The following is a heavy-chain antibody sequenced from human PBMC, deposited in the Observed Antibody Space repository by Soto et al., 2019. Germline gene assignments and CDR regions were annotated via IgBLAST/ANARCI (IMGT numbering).Heavy chain of an antibody. CDR2: ISGSGGST. J-gene: IGHJ2*01. V-gene: IGHV3-23*01. CDR1: GFTFSSYA. Sequence: EVQLLESGGGVVQPGGSLRLSCAASGFTFSSYAMSWVRQAPGKGLEWVSAISGSGGSTYYADSVKGRFTISRDNSKKTLYLQMNSLRAEDTAVYYCAKDQSDLHWYFDLWGRGTLVTVSS. CDR3: AKDQSDLHWYFDL.